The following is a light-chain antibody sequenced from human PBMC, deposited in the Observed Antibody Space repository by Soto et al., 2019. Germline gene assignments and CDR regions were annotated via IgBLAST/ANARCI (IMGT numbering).Light chain of an antibody. CDR1: TSNIGNNH. CDR3: ATWDSSLSVAL. J-gene: IGLJ2*01. Sequence: QSVLTQPPSVPAAPGQKVTVSCSGSTSNIGNNHVSWYQHLPGAAPKLLIYDDNKRPSGIPDRFSGSKSGTSATLGITGRQTGDEADYYYATWDSSLSVALFGGGTKLTVL. V-gene: IGLV1-51*01. CDR2: DDN.